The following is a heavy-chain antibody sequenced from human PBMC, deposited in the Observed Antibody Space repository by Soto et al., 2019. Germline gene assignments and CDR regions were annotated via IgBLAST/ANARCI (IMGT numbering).Heavy chain of an antibody. CDR3: ARQRPTDGRWEFANYYGMDV. J-gene: IGHJ6*02. CDR2: IIHSEST. CDR1: GGSFSAYY. Sequence: PLETLSLTCAVYGGSFSAYYWSWVRQPPGKGLEWIGEIIHSESTKYNPSLKSRVTISVDTSKNQFSLKLSSVTAADTAVYYCARQRPTDGRWEFANYYGMDVWGQGTTVTVSS. D-gene: IGHD1-26*01. V-gene: IGHV4-34*12.